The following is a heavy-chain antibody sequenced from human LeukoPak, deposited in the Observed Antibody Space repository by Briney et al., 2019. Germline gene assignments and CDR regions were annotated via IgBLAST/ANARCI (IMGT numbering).Heavy chain of an antibody. CDR1: GYSISSGYY. Sequence: SETLSLTCAVSGYSISSGYYWGWIRQSPGTGLEWIGSIFHSGGSYYNPSLKSRVTISEDTSKNQFSLKLSSMSAADTAVYYCATAVVITPFDYWGQGILVTVSS. D-gene: IGHD3-22*01. J-gene: IGHJ4*02. CDR2: IFHSGGS. CDR3: ATAVVITPFDY. V-gene: IGHV4-38-2*01.